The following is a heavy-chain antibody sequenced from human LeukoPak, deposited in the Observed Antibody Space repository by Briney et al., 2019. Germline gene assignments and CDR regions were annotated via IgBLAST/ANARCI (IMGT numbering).Heavy chain of an antibody. CDR3: AALVISAATSGGFDP. CDR1: GFTFSSYS. J-gene: IGHJ5*02. V-gene: IGHV3-21*06. CDR2: ISSGSNYI. Sequence: GGSLRLSCAVSGFTFSSYSMNWVRQAPGKGLEWVSFISSGSNYIYYADSVKGRFTISRDNAKNSLYLQMNSLRAEDTAVYYCAALVISAATSGGFDPWGQGTLVTVSS. D-gene: IGHD2-2*01.